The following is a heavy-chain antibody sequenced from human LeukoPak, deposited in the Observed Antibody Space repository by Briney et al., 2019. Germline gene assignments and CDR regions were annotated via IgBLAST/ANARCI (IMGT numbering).Heavy chain of an antibody. CDR1: GYTFTGYY. V-gene: IGHV1-18*04. Sequence: ASVKVSCKASGYTFTGYYMHWVRQAPGQGLEWMGWISTSKDETNYAQKFQDRVTMTTDTSTTTVYMELRSLRSDDTAVYYCAREPAAGNFDYWGQGTLVTVSS. CDR3: AREPAAGNFDY. D-gene: IGHD6-13*01. CDR2: ISTSKDET. J-gene: IGHJ4*02.